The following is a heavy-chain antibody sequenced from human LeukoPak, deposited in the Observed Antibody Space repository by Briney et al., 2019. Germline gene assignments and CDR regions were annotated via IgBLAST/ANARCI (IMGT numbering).Heavy chain of an antibody. CDR1: GVTLSNYG. Sequence: PGGSLRLSCAVSGVTLSNYGMSWVRQAPGKGLEWVAGISASGGSTNYADSVKGRFTISRDSPKNTLYLQMNSLRAEDTAVYFCAKRGVVIRVILVGFHKEANYFDSWGQGALVTVSS. V-gene: IGHV3-23*01. CDR2: ISASGGST. D-gene: IGHD3-22*01. CDR3: AKRGVVIRVILVGFHKEANYFDS. J-gene: IGHJ4*02.